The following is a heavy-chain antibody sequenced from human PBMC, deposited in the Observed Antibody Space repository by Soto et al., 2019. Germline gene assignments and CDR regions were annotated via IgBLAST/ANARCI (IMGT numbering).Heavy chain of an antibody. D-gene: IGHD3-10*01. Sequence: SETLSLTCPVSGVSISSGNWWTWVRQTPQRGLEYIGEIFHDGTANYYPSFERRVAISVDTSKNQFSLKLTSVTAADTAIYFCARLVYDTRLNYMYFDFWGQGALVTVSS. J-gene: IGHJ4*02. V-gene: IGHV4-4*02. CDR3: ARLVYDTRLNYMYFDF. CDR1: GVSISSGNW. CDR2: IFHDGTA.